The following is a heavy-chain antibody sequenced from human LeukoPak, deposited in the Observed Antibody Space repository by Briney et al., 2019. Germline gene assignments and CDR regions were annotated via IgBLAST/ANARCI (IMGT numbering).Heavy chain of an antibody. J-gene: IGHJ6*03. CDR3: ATSPLDYYYYYYMDV. CDR2: INHSGST. Sequence: SETLSLTCAVYGGSFSGYYWSWIRQPPGKGLEWIGEINHSGSTNYNPSLKSRVTISVDTSKNQFSLKLSSVTAADTAVYYCATSPLDYYYYYYMDVWGKGTTVTVSS. V-gene: IGHV4-34*01. CDR1: GGSFSGYY.